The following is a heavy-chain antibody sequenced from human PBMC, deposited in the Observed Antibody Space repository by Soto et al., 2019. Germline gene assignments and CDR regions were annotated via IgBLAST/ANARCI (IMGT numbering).Heavy chain of an antibody. Sequence: EASVKVSCKASGYTFTSYGISWVRQAPGQGLEWMGWISAYNGNTNYAQKLQGRVTMTTDTSTSTAYMELRSLRSDDTAVYYCARADYGDCFEYYYYGMDVWGQGTTVTVSS. CDR1: GYTFTSYG. J-gene: IGHJ6*02. V-gene: IGHV1-18*01. D-gene: IGHD4-17*01. CDR2: ISAYNGNT. CDR3: ARADYGDCFEYYYYGMDV.